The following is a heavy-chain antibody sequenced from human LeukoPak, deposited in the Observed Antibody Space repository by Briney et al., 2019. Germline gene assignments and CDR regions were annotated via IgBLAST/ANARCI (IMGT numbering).Heavy chain of an antibody. D-gene: IGHD3-9*01. Sequence: PGGSLRLFCAASGFTFSSYGMHWVRQAPGKGLEWVAVISYDGSNKYYADSVKGRFTISRDNSKNTLYLQMNSLRAEDTAVYYCASELRYLDWLLSHWGQGTLVTVSP. J-gene: IGHJ4*02. CDR2: ISYDGSNK. V-gene: IGHV3-30*03. CDR1: GFTFSSYG. CDR3: ASELRYLDWLLSH.